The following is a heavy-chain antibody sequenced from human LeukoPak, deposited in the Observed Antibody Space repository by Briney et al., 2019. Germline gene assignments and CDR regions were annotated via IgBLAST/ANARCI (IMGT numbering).Heavy chain of an antibody. D-gene: IGHD3-3*01. CDR1: GGSISSGGYY. CDR3: ARGITIFGVAHTPFDY. J-gene: IGHJ4*02. V-gene: IGHV4-31*03. Sequence: SETLSLTCTVSGGSISSGGYYWSWIRQHPGKGLEWIGYIYYSGSTYYNPSLKSRVTISVDTSKNQFSLKLSSVTAADTAVYYCARGITIFGVAHTPFDYWGQGTLVTVSS. CDR2: IYYSGST.